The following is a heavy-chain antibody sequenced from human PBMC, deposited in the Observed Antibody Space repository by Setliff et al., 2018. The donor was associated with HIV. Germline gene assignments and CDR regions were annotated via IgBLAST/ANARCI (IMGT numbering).Heavy chain of an antibody. J-gene: IGHJ4*02. Sequence: SETLSLTCTVSGYSINIHYWSWIRQSPGKAFEWIGYIYSTGSTNYNPSLQSRVTISMVASRNQFSLKVTSVTAADTAVYYCAKGAGFYGDYTFDHWGQGRQVTVSS. CDR3: AKGAGFYGDYTFDH. CDR2: IYSTGST. D-gene: IGHD4-17*01. V-gene: IGHV4-59*11. CDR1: GYSINIHY.